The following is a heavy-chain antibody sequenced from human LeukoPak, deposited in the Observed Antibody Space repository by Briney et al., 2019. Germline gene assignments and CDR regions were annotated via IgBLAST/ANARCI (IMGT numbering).Heavy chain of an antibody. J-gene: IGHJ4*02. V-gene: IGHV3-64D*09. CDR3: VKDLYGWEPKSGDY. D-gene: IGHD1-26*01. CDR1: GFTFSTYA. Sequence: PGGSLRLSCSASGFTFSTYAMHWVRQAPGKGLEYVSAISSNGISTYYADSVKGRFTISRDNSKNTLYLQMSSLRAEDTAVHYCVKDLYGWEPKSGDYWGQGTLVTVSS. CDR2: ISSNGIST.